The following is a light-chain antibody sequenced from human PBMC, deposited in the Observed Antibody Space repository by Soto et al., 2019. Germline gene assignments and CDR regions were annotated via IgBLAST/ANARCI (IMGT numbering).Light chain of an antibody. J-gene: IGKJ3*01. CDR3: QQFGDSLT. CDR1: QSVSSTY. V-gene: IGKV3-20*01. Sequence: EIVLPQSPGTLSLSPGESAPLSCRASQSVSSTYLVWYQQKPGQAPRLLIYGATSRASGIPDRFSGSGSGTDFTLTISRLEPEDFAVYYRQQFGDSLTVGPGTKVDIK. CDR2: GAT.